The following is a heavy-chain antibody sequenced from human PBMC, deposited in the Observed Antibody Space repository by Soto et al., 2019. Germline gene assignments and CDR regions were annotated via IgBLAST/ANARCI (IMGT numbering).Heavy chain of an antibody. CDR1: GVTFDGYA. V-gene: IGHV3-9*01. D-gene: IGHD1-26*01. J-gene: IGHJ4*02. Sequence: EVQLVESGGGLVQPGRSLRLSCAASGVTFDGYALHWVRQTPGKGLQWVSGISWNGVSIAYADSVRGRFTISRDNRKKSLYLEMNSLRVEDTALYYCVPLPSGTYPMVAFHSWGRGTLVTVSS. CDR2: ISWNGVSI. CDR3: VPLPSGTYPMVAFHS.